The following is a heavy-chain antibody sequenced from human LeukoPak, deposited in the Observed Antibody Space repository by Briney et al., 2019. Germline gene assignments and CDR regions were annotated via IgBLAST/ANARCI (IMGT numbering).Heavy chain of an antibody. CDR1: GYTLTSYG. CDR2: ISAYNGNT. CDR3: ARDIQMGDILTGYISYYYYYMDV. J-gene: IGHJ6*03. Sequence: ASVKVSCKASGYTLTSYGISWVRQAPGQGLEWMGWISAYNGNTNYAQKLQGRATMTTDTSTSTAYMELRSLRSDDTAVYYCARDIQMGDILTGYISYYYYYMDVWGKGTTVTVSS. D-gene: IGHD3-9*01. V-gene: IGHV1-18*01.